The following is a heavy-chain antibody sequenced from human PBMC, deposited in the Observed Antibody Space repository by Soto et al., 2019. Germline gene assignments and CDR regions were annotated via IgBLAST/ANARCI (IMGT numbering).Heavy chain of an antibody. J-gene: IGHJ6*02. V-gene: IGHV3-23*01. CDR1: GFTFSSFA. Sequence: PGGSLRLSCAVSGFTFSSFAMSWVRQAPGKGLEWVSVISSSGGTTYYADSVKGRFTISRDNSKNTLYLQMNSLRAEDTAVYYCAREGILAGRPPAYYGMDAWGQGTTVTVSS. CDR3: AREGILAGRPPAYYGMDA. D-gene: IGHD3-9*01. CDR2: ISSSGGTT.